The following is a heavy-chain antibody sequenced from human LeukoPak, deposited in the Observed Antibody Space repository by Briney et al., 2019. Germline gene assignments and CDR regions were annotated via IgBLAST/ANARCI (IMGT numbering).Heavy chain of an antibody. CDR2: ISGSGGST. V-gene: IGHV3-23*01. Sequence: GGSLRLSCAASGFTFSRYDLSWVRQAPGKGLECVSTISGSGGSTYYADSVKGLFTISRDNSKNTLYLQMNSLKAEDTAVYYCAALDYWGQGTLVTVSS. CDR3: AALDY. J-gene: IGHJ4*02. CDR1: GFTFSRYD.